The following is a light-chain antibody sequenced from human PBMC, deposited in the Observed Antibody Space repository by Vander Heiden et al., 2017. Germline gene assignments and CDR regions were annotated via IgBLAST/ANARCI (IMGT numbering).Light chain of an antibody. CDR2: EVS. J-gene: IGLJ2*01. CDR1: SSDVGGYNY. Sequence: QSALTQPASVSGSPGQSITISCTGTSSDVGGYNYVSWFQHHPGKVPKLMIYEVSSRPSGVSNRFSGSKSGNTASLTISGLQVEDEADYYCSSYTDSSTLVIFGGGTKLTVL. CDR3: SSYTDSSTLVI. V-gene: IGLV2-14*01.